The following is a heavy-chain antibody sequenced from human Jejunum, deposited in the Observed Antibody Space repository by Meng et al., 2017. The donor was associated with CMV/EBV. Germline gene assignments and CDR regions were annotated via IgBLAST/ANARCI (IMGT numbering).Heavy chain of an antibody. CDR3: ARDLHYGSVSYNNDFDY. V-gene: IGHV6-1*01. J-gene: IGHJ4*01. CDR2: TFYRSKWYN. CDR1: SSNSVA. D-gene: IGHD3-10*01. Sequence: SSNSVAWNWIRQSPLRGLEWLGRTFYRSKWYNEYAQSVKGRITINPETSKNQFSLQLSSVNSEDTAVYYCARDLHYGSVSYNNDFDYWGQGTLVTVSS.